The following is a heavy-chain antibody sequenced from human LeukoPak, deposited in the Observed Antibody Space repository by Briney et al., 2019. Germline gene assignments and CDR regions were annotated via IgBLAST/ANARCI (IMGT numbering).Heavy chain of an antibody. Sequence: GGSLRLSCAASGFTFSSYSMNWVRQAPGRGLEWVSSITTSSSYIYYADSVKGRFTISRDNAKNSLYLQMNSLRAEDTAMYYCARDGWFGDYNWFDPWGQGTLVTVSS. CDR2: ITTSSSYI. V-gene: IGHV3-21*01. CDR1: GFTFSSYS. D-gene: IGHD3-10*01. CDR3: ARDGWFGDYNWFDP. J-gene: IGHJ5*02.